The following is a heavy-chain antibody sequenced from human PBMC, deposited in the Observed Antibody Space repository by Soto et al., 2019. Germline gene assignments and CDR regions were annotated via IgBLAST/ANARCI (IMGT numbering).Heavy chain of an antibody. CDR1: GFTFSTYA. Sequence: QVQLVESGGGVVQPGRSLRLSCAASGFTFSTYAMHWVRQAPGKGLEWVAVISYDGTNKYYADSVRGRFTISRDNYKNTLFLQLYRLRAEDTAVYYCAKDGGGYNYGYVMLDKYYYGMDVWGQCTTVTVSS. J-gene: IGHJ6*02. CDR3: AKDGGGYNYGYVMLDKYYYGMDV. CDR2: ISYDGTNK. D-gene: IGHD5-18*01. V-gene: IGHV3-30-3*01.